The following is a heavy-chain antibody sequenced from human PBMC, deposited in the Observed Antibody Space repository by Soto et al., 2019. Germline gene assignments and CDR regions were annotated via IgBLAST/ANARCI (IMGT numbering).Heavy chain of an antibody. V-gene: IGHV4-34*01. D-gene: IGHD6-25*01. CDR1: GGSFSGYY. CDR2: INHSGRT. J-gene: IGHJ6*02. Sequence: SYTLSLTCAVKGGSFSGYYWSWILQPPGRGLEWIGEINHSGRTNLNPSLKSRVSTSVDTSKNHFSLRLSSVTAADTAVYYCARHGGAALQAYGPFGYYYGMDVWGQGTTVTVS. CDR3: ARHGGAALQAYGPFGYYYGMDV.